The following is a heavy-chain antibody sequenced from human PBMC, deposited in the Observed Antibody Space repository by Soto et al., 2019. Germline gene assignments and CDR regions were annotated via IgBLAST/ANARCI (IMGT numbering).Heavy chain of an antibody. CDR1: GYSFTNYG. Sequence: ASVKVSCKASGYSFTNYGITWVRQAPGQGLEWMGWISPYSGNTNYAQKVQDRVTLTTDTSTSTAYMELRSLRSDDTAIYYCARDRYYGSGSFDCWGQGTLVTVSS. CDR3: ARDRYYGSGSFDC. CDR2: ISPYSGNT. J-gene: IGHJ4*02. V-gene: IGHV1-18*01. D-gene: IGHD3-10*01.